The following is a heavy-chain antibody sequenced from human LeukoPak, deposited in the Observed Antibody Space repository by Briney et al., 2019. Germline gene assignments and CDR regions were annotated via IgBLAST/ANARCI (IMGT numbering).Heavy chain of an antibody. CDR3: ARDLGRYWFDP. J-gene: IGHJ5*02. D-gene: IGHD1-26*01. CDR2: IIHIFGTA. V-gene: IGHV1-69*05. Sequence: ASVKVSCKASGGTFSSYAIGWVRQAPGQGLEWMGRIIHIFGTANYAQKFQGRVTITTDESTSTAYMELSSLKPEDTAVYYCARDLGRYWFDPWRQGTLVTVSS. CDR1: GGTFSSYA.